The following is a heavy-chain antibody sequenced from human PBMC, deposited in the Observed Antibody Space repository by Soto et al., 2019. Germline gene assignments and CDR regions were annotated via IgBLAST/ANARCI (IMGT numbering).Heavy chain of an antibody. V-gene: IGHV3-53*01. CDR3: AKETGTTRTGYYYYGMDV. CDR1: GFTVSSNY. CDR2: IYSGGST. J-gene: IGHJ6*02. D-gene: IGHD1-7*01. Sequence: GGSLRLSCAASGFTVSSNYMSWVRQAPGKGLEWVSVIYSGGSTYYADSVKGRFTISRDNSKNTLYLQMNSLRAEDTAVYYCAKETGTTRTGYYYYGMDVWGQGTTVTVSS.